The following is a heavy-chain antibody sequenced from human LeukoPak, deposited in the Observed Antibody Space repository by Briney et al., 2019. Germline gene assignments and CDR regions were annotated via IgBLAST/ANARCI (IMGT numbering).Heavy chain of an antibody. Sequence: SETLSLTCTVSGGSISSYYWSWIRQPPGKGLEWIGYIYYSGSTYYNPSLKSRVTISVDTSKNQFSLKLSSVTAADTAVYYCRAAAGKVDYWGQGTLVTVSS. V-gene: IGHV4-59*08. CDR2: IYYSGST. CDR3: RAAAGKVDY. CDR1: GGSISSYY. J-gene: IGHJ4*02. D-gene: IGHD6-13*01.